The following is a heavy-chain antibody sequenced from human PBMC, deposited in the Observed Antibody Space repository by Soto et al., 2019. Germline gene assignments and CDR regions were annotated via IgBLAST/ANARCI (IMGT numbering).Heavy chain of an antibody. D-gene: IGHD2-21*02. CDR1: GESISSSSYY. Sequence: SETLFLTCIVSGESISSSSYYWGWIRQPPGRGLEWIGSIYYSGRTYYNPSFKSRVTISIDTSKNQFSLKLSSVTATDTAVYYCARQRTTVVTQAYFDHWGQGALVTVSS. V-gene: IGHV4-39*01. J-gene: IGHJ4*02. CDR2: IYYSGRT. CDR3: ARQRTTVVTQAYFDH.